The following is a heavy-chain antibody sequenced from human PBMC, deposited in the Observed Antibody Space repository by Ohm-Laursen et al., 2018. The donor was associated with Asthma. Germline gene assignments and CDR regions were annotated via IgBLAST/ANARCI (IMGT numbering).Heavy chain of an antibody. V-gene: IGHV4-31*03. D-gene: IGHD1-26*01. Sequence: TLSLTCTVSGGSISSGGHYWSWIRQLPGKGLEWIGYIYYTGSTYYNPSLKSRVTISVDTSKKQFSLRLTSVTAADTAVYYCARDWGATTINDAFDVWGQGTTVIVSS. CDR2: IYYTGST. CDR3: ARDWGATTINDAFDV. J-gene: IGHJ3*01. CDR1: GGSISSGGHY.